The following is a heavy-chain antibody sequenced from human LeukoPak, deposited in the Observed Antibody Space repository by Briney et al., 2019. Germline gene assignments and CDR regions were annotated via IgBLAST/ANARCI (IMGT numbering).Heavy chain of an antibody. D-gene: IGHD3-9*01. CDR1: GGSFSGYY. V-gene: IGHV4-34*01. CDR3: ARGSTYYDILTGYPAYFSRYGMDV. J-gene: IGHJ6*04. CDR2: INHSGST. Sequence: SETLSLTCAVYGGSFSGYYWSWIRQPPGKGLEWIGEINHSGSTNYNPSPTSRVTISVDTSKNQFSLKLSSVTAADTAVYYCARGSTYYDILTGYPAYFSRYGMDVWGKGTTVTVSS.